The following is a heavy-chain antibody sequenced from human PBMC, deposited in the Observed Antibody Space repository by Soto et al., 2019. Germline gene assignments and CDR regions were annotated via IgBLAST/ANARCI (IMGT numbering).Heavy chain of an antibody. J-gene: IGHJ6*02. CDR2: IIPIFGTA. D-gene: IGHD3-10*01. CDR1: GGTFSSYA. V-gene: IGHV1-69*13. CDR3: ARPGSGSYKYYYYGMDV. Sequence: GASVKVSCKASGGTFSSYAISWVRQAPGQGLEWMGGIIPIFGTANYAQKFQGRVTITADESTSTAYMELSSLRSEDTAVYYCARPGSGSYKYYYYGMDVWGQGTTVTVSS.